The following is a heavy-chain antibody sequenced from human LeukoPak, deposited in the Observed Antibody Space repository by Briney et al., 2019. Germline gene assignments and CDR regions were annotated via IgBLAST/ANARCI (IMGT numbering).Heavy chain of an antibody. D-gene: IGHD3-16*01. V-gene: IGHV3-48*03. J-gene: IGHJ4*02. CDR3: VRVGNSLNYFDC. CDR1: GFSFSSYE. CDR2: IRSSGSTT. Sequence: GGSLRLSCAASGFSFSSYEMNWVRQAPGKGLEWFSYIRSSGSTTYYADSVKGRFTISRDNAKDSLYLQMNSLRAEDTAVYYCVRVGNSLNYFDCWGQGTLVTVSS.